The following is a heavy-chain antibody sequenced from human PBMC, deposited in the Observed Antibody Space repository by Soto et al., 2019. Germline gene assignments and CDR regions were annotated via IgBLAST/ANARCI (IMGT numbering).Heavy chain of an antibody. V-gene: IGHV1-3*01. D-gene: IGHD5-12*01. CDR1: GYTFTSYA. CDR3: ASSYSGYDLNYCYVMDV. Sequence: QVQLVQSGAEVKKPGASVKVSCKASGYTFTSYAMHWVRQAPGQRLEWMGWINAGNGNTKYSQKFQGRVTITRDTSASRAYIELSRLRSEDTAGSYCASSYSGYDLNYCYVMDVWGQGTTVTVSS. J-gene: IGHJ6*02. CDR2: INAGNGNT.